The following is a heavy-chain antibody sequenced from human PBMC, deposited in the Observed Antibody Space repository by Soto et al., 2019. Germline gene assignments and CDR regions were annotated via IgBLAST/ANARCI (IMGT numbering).Heavy chain of an antibody. CDR3: ARSAYYGSGSYWKAHNWFDP. Sequence: GGSLRLSCAASGFTFSSYWMHWVRQAPGKGLVWVSRINSDGSSTSYADSVKGRFTISRDNAKNTLYLQMNSLRAEDTAVYYCARSAYYGSGSYWKAHNWFDPWGQGTLVTVSS. D-gene: IGHD3-10*01. CDR2: INSDGSST. J-gene: IGHJ5*02. CDR1: GFTFSSYW. V-gene: IGHV3-74*01.